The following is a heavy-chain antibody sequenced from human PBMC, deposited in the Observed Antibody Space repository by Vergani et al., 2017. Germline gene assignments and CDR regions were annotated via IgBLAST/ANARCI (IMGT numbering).Heavy chain of an antibody. Sequence: RLVQSGGGLAHPGGSLRLSCAASGLPVSGFAFNTYAMIWVRQAPGKGLEWVSGISATGDENTDYADSVKGRCTISRDNSKSTLFLQMNGLTSEDTAMYYCAQCANSVPRVPVYWGQGALVAVSS. D-gene: IGHD5/OR15-5a*01. CDR2: ISATGDENT. CDR3: AQCANSVPRVPVY. V-gene: IGHV3-23*04. J-gene: IGHJ4*02. CDR1: GLPVSGFAFNTYA.